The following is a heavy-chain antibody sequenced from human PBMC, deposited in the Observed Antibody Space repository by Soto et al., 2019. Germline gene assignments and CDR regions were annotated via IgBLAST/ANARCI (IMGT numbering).Heavy chain of an antibody. Sequence: GESLKISCKGSGYSFTSYWIGWVRQMPGKGLEWMGIIYPGDSDTRYGPSFQGQVTISADKSISTAYLQWSSLKASDTAMYYCARRTLRIAAPFDYWGQGTLVTVSS. CDR2: IYPGDSDT. CDR1: GYSFTSYW. J-gene: IGHJ4*02. V-gene: IGHV5-51*01. CDR3: ARRTLRIAAPFDY. D-gene: IGHD6-13*01.